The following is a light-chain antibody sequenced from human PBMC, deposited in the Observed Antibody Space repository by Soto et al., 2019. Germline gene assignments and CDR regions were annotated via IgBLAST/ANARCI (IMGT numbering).Light chain of an antibody. CDR2: GAS. Sequence: EIVLTQSPGNLSLSPGERATLSCRASQSVSSSYLAWYQQKPGQAPRLLIFGASSRATGIPDRFSGSGSGTDFTLTISRLEPEDFAVYYCQQYYSSPPITFGQGTRLEIK. CDR1: QSVSSSY. V-gene: IGKV3-20*01. CDR3: QQYYSSPPIT. J-gene: IGKJ5*01.